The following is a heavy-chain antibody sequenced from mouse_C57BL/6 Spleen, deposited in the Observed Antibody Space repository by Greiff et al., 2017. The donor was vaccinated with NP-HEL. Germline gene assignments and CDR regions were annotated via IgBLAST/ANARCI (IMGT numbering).Heavy chain of an antibody. CDR2: SRNKANDYTT. D-gene: IGHD2-3*01. CDR1: GFTFSDFY. Sequence: EVQLVESGGGLVQSGRSLRLSCATSGFTFSDFYMEWVRQAPGKGLEWIAASRNKANDYTTEYSASVKGRFIVSRDTSQSILYLQMNALRAEDTAIYDCARDGDGYYPLAMEYWGQGTSVTVSS. J-gene: IGHJ4*01. CDR3: ARDGDGYYPLAMEY. V-gene: IGHV7-1*01.